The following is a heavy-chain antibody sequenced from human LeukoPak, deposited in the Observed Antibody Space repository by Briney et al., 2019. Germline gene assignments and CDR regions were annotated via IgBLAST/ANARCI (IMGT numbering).Heavy chain of an antibody. D-gene: IGHD4-17*01. CDR3: ASSTVPEAFDI. CDR2: IYTSGST. V-gene: IGHV4-61*02. Sequence: SQTLSHTCTVSGGSISSGSYYWSWIRQPAGKGLEWIGRIYTSGSTNYNPSLKSRVTISVDTSKNQFSLKLSSVTAADTAVYYCASSTVPEAFDIWGQGTMVTVSS. J-gene: IGHJ3*02. CDR1: GGSISSGSYY.